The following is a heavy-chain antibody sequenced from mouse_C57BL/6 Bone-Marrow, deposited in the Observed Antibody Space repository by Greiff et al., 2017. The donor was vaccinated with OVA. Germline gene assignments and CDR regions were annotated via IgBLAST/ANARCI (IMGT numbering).Heavy chain of an antibody. CDR3: ARYGNPYYFDY. CDR2: IRNKANGYTT. Sequence: EVHLVESGGGLVQPGGSLSLSCAASGFTFTDYYMSWVRQPPGKALEWLGFIRNKANGYTTEYSASVKGRFTISRYNSQSILYLQMNALRADDSATYYCARYGNPYYFDYWGQGTTLTVSS. CDR1: GFTFTDYY. V-gene: IGHV7-3*01. J-gene: IGHJ2*01.